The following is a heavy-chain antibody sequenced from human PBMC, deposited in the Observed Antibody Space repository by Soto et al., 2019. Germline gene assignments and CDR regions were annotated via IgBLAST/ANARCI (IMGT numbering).Heavy chain of an antibody. D-gene: IGHD6-19*01. V-gene: IGHV3-30*18. J-gene: IGHJ6*01. CDR1: RFDFTSYC. CDR2: MSNDGNNQ. CDR3: VKDGSSGWPYYSGLDV. Sequence: GGSLRLSCAASRFDFTSYCMHWLRQAPGKGLEWVAVMSNDGNNQFYADSVRGRFIISRDTSKNTLFLQMTSLRPEDTAVYHCVKDGSSGWPYYSGLDVSGQGTTVTV.